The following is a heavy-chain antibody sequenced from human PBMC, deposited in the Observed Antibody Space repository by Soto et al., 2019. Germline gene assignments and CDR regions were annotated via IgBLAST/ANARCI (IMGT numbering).Heavy chain of an antibody. V-gene: IGHV4-4*02. CDR2: IYHSGST. CDR1: GGSISSSNW. Sequence: SETLSLTCAVSGGSISSSNWWSWVRQPPGKGLEWIGEIYHSGSTNYNPSLKSRLTISIDTSKNEFSLKLSSVTAADTAVYYCARGHLGYCSGGSCYPNWFDPWGQGALVTVS. J-gene: IGHJ5*02. D-gene: IGHD2-15*01. CDR3: ARGHLGYCSGGSCYPNWFDP.